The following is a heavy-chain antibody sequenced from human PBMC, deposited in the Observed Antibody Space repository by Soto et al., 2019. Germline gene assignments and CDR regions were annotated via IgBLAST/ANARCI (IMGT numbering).Heavy chain of an antibody. V-gene: IGHV3-23*01. CDR3: AKTAAARPNLYLDS. CDR2: ISGSGGGT. CDR1: GFTFSSYA. Sequence: GGSLRLSCAATGFTFSSYAMSWVRHAPGTGLEWVSVISGSGGGTYYADSVKGRFTISRDKSKNTLYLQMNSLRVEDTAVFYCAKTAAARPNLYLDSGGQGTLVTV. J-gene: IGHJ4*02. D-gene: IGHD6-6*01.